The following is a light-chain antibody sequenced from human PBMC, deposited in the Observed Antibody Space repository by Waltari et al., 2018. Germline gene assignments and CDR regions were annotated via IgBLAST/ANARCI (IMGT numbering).Light chain of an antibody. V-gene: IGLV4-69*01. J-gene: IGLJ3*02. CDR2: VNRDGSH. CDR1: SGHSSNV. CDR3: QTGGHGTWV. Sequence: QLVLTQSPSASASLGASVKLTCTLSSGHSSNVIPWHQQQPEKGPRYLMKVNRDGSHSKGDKIPDRFSGSSSGAEHYLTISSLESEDEADYYCQTGGHGTWVFGGGTKLTVL.